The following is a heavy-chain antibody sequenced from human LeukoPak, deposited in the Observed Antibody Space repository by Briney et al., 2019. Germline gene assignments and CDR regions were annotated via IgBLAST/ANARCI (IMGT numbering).Heavy chain of an antibody. CDR3: AKGQELDDGVFDS. Sequence: GGSLRLSCAAPGFTLSRNAMTWVRQAPGKGLEWVSTIRTNGDSTHYADSVKGRFTTSRDNSKDTLYLQMNSMRGEDSAIYYCAKGQELDDGVFDSWGQGTLVTVSS. D-gene: IGHD1-1*01. V-gene: IGHV3-23*01. J-gene: IGHJ4*02. CDR2: IRTNGDST. CDR1: GFTLSRNA.